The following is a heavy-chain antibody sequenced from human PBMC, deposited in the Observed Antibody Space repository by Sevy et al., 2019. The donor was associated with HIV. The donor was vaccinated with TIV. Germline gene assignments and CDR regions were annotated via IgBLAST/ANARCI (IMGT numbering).Heavy chain of an antibody. Sequence: GGSLRLSCVASGFTFSSYAMHWVRQAPGKGLEWVALISYDGSNKYYADSVKGRFTISRDNSKNTLYLQMNSLRAEDTAVYYCAREEGAYSYGLDYWGQGTLVTVSS. D-gene: IGHD5-18*01. V-gene: IGHV3-30-3*01. CDR2: ISYDGSNK. CDR3: AREEGAYSYGLDY. CDR1: GFTFSSYA. J-gene: IGHJ4*02.